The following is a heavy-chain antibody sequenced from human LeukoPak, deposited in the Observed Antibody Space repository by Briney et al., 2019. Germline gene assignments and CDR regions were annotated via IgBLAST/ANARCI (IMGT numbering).Heavy chain of an antibody. Sequence: PSETLSLTCTVSGGSISSYYWSWIRQPPGKGLEWIGYIYYSGSTNYNPSLKSRVTISVDTSKNQFSLKLSSVTAADTAVYYCAGAYDSSGYYYYYYYYYMDVWGKGTTVTVSS. CDR1: GGSISSYY. CDR3: AGAYDSSGYYYYYYYYYMDV. V-gene: IGHV4-59*01. D-gene: IGHD3-22*01. CDR2: IYYSGST. J-gene: IGHJ6*03.